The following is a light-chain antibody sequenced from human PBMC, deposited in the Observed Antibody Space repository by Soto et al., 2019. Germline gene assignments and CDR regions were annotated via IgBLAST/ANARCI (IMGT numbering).Light chain of an antibody. CDR2: GAS. J-gene: IGKJ1*01. V-gene: IGKV3-15*01. CDR3: QQYSIWRT. CDR1: ESVSSN. Sequence: IVMTQFPTTLSGSPLERATLSCRASESVSSNLAWYQQKAGQAPRLLIYGASTRATGIPARFSGSGSGTEFTLTISSLQSEDFAVYYCQQYSIWRTFGQGTKVEIK.